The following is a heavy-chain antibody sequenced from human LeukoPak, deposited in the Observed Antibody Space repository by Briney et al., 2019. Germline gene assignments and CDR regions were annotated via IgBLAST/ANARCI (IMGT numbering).Heavy chain of an antibody. CDR1: GFTFSSYG. V-gene: IGHV3-30*18. CDR2: ISYDGSNK. J-gene: IGHJ3*02. CDR3: AKAGAGEAFDI. Sequence: PGGSLRLSCAASGFTFSSYGMHWVRQAPGKGLEWVAVISYDGSNKYNADSVKGRFTISRDNSKNTLYLQMNSLRAEDTAVYYCAKAGAGEAFDIWGQGTMVTVSS. D-gene: IGHD3-10*01.